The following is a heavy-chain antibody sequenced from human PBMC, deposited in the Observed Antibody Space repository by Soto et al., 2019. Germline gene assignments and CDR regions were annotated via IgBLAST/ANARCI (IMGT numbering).Heavy chain of an antibody. D-gene: IGHD2-2*01. CDR2: IHSSGST. Sequence: SETLSLTCTVSGGSINPFYWNWIRQPAGKGLEWIGRIHSSGSTDYNPSLKSRVSMSVDTSNNQFSLTLNSVTAADTAIYYCAREERRGTSCSHSGDFESWGQGTLVTVYS. V-gene: IGHV4-4*07. CDR1: GGSINPFY. CDR3: AREERRGTSCSHSGDFES. J-gene: IGHJ4*01.